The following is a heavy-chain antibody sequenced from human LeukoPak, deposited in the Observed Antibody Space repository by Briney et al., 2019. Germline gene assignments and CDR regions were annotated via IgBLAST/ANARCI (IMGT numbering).Heavy chain of an antibody. Sequence: ASVKVSCKASGGTFSSYAISWVRQAPGQGLEWMGWMNPNSGNTGYVQKFQGRVTMTRNTSISTAYMELSSLRSEDTAVYYCARQADYSPGVWFDPWGQGTLVTVSS. J-gene: IGHJ5*02. V-gene: IGHV1-8*02. D-gene: IGHD4-11*01. CDR1: GGTFSSYA. CDR2: MNPNSGNT. CDR3: ARQADYSPGVWFDP.